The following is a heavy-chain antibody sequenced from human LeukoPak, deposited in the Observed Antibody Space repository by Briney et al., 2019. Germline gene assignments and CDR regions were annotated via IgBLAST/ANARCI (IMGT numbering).Heavy chain of an antibody. Sequence: TGGSLRLSCAASGFTFSSYSMNWVRQAPGKGLEWVSSISSSSSYIYYADSVKGRFTISRDNAKNSLYLQMNSLRAEDTAVYYCARDHPAQWEPLRGRGFDYWGQGTLVTVSS. D-gene: IGHD1-26*01. CDR2: ISSSSSYI. V-gene: IGHV3-21*01. CDR1: GFTFSSYS. CDR3: ARDHPAQWEPLRGRGFDY. J-gene: IGHJ4*02.